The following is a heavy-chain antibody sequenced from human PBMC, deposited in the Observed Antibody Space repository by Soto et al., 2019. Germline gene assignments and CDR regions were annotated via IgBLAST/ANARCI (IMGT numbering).Heavy chain of an antibody. Sequence: ASVKVSCKASGGTFSSYAISWVRQAPGQGLEWMGGIIPIFGTANYAQKFQGRVTITADESTSTAYMELSSLRSEDTAVYYCARPGYDSSDYYYGMDVWGQGTTVTVS. CDR2: IIPIFGTA. J-gene: IGHJ6*02. D-gene: IGHD3-22*01. CDR1: GGTFSSYA. CDR3: ARPGYDSSDYYYGMDV. V-gene: IGHV1-69*13.